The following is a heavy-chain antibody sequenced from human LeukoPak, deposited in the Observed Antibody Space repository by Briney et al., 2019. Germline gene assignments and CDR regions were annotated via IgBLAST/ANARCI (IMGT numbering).Heavy chain of an antibody. D-gene: IGHD2-2*02. CDR3: ARDAHDIVVVPAAILGRIISGYYYYGMDV. Sequence: ASVKVSCKASGYTFTSYGISWVRQAPGQGLEWMGWISAYNGNTNYAQKLQGRVTMTTDTSTSTAYMELRSLRSDDTAVYYCARDAHDIVVVPAAILGRIISGYYYYGMDVWGQGTTVTVSS. V-gene: IGHV1-18*01. CDR2: ISAYNGNT. J-gene: IGHJ6*02. CDR1: GYTFTSYG.